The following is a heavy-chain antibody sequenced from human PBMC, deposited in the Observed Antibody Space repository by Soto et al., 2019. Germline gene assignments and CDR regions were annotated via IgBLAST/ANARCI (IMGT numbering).Heavy chain of an antibody. J-gene: IGHJ6*02. D-gene: IGHD3-10*01. Sequence: QVQLQESGPGLVKPSETLSLSCTVSGGSISSYYWSWFRQSPGKRMEWIGYVHHSWGFSCNPSLQSRVAISRDTSKSQFSLKVTSVTATDTAVYYCARQGFGPLNGLVDVWGQGTTVTVSS. CDR1: GGSISSYY. CDR3: ARQGFGPLNGLVDV. V-gene: IGHV4-59*08. CDR2: VHHSWGF.